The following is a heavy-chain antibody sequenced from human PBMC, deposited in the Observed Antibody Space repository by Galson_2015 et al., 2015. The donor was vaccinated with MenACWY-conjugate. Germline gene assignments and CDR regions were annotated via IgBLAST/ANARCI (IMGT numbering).Heavy chain of an antibody. CDR2: IYYSGST. Sequence: TLSLTCTVSGGSIRSGAHYWSWIRQHPGKGLEWIGYIYYSGSTYYNPSLKSRVTISVDTSKNQFSLKLSPVTAADTAVYYCARLLQTYSGYAQYYFDYWGQGTLVTVSS. CDR3: ARLLQTYSGYAQYYFDY. D-gene: IGHD5-12*01. J-gene: IGHJ4*02. V-gene: IGHV4-31*03. CDR1: GGSIRSGAHY.